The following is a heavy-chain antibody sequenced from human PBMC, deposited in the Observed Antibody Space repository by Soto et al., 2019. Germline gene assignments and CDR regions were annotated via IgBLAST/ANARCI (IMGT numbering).Heavy chain of an antibody. CDR2: IYYSGST. J-gene: IGHJ4*02. CDR1: GGSISSGGYY. V-gene: IGHV4-31*03. CDR3: AREAPPSTVPTWERSFDY. D-gene: IGHD4-17*01. Sequence: QVQLQESGPGLVKPSQTLSLTCTVSGGSISSGGYYWSWIRQHPGKGLEWIGYIYYSGSTYYNPSLKSRVTISVDTSKNQFSLKLSSVTAADTAVYYCAREAPPSTVPTWERSFDYWGQGTLVTVSS.